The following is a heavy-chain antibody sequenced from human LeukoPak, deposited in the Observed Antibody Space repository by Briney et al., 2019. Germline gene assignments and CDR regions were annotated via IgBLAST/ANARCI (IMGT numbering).Heavy chain of an antibody. V-gene: IGHV3-23*01. CDR2: IRANAGST. CDR3: AKNYGDYVSSRFDC. CDR1: GFTFSSYK. D-gene: IGHD4-17*01. Sequence: PGGSLRLSCAASGFTFSSYKMIWVRQAPGKGLEWVSAIRANAGSTYYADSVKGRFTISRDSSKNTLYLQMNSLRAEDTAVYYCAKNYGDYVSSRFDCWGQGTLVTVSS. J-gene: IGHJ4*02.